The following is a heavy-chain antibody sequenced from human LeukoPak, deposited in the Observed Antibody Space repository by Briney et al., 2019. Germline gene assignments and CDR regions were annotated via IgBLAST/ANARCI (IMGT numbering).Heavy chain of an antibody. V-gene: IGHV4-31*03. CDR3: ARDQVECTGGTCQSRVGFDF. CDR1: GDSISNGVKY. CDR2: IYHSGRS. D-gene: IGHD2-8*02. J-gene: IGHJ4*02. Sequence: SETLSLTCTVSGDSISNGVKYWSWIRQHPGRSLEWIGYIYHSGRSYYNPSLKSRITMSVDTSKNQFSLNLSSVTAADTAVYYCARDQVECTGGTCQSRVGFDFWGQGTLVTVSS.